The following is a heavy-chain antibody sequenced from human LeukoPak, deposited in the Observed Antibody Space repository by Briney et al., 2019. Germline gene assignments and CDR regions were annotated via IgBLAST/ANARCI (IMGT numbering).Heavy chain of an antibody. J-gene: IGHJ6*02. V-gene: IGHV1-58*02. D-gene: IGHD5-18*01. CDR1: GFTFSISA. CDR3: AADRNPFLFYSYGLSDSGMDV. CDR2: IVVGSGNT. Sequence: SVKVSCKASGFTFSISAIQWVRQARGQRLEWIGWIVVGSGNTNYAQKFQERVTITRDMSTSTAYMELSSLRSEDTAVYYCAADRNPFLFYSYGLSDSGMDVWGQGTTVTVSS.